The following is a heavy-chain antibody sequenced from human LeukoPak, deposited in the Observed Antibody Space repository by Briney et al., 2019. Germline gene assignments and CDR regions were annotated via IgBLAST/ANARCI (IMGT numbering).Heavy chain of an antibody. Sequence: GGSLRLSCAASGLTFSSYAMSWVRQAPGKGLEWVSAISGSGGSTYYADSVKGRFTISRDNSKNTLYLQINSLRAEDTAVYYCAKRSDYRSLDSWGQGTLVTVSS. CDR2: ISGSGGST. V-gene: IGHV3-23*01. CDR3: AKRSDYRSLDS. D-gene: IGHD4-11*01. J-gene: IGHJ4*02. CDR1: GLTFSSYA.